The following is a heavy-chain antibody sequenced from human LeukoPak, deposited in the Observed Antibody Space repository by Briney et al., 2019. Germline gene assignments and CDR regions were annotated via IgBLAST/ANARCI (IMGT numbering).Heavy chain of an antibody. CDR2: IRGSGGST. J-gene: IGHJ4*02. CDR1: GFTFSSSA. D-gene: IGHD1-26*01. Sequence: GGSLRLSCAASGFTFSSSAMSWVRQAPGKGLQWVSAIRGSGGSTYYADSVKGRFTISRDNSKNTLYLQMNSLRAEDTAVYYCARDSGTYYPIFDCWGQGAQVTVSS. CDR3: ARDSGTYYPIFDC. V-gene: IGHV3-23*01.